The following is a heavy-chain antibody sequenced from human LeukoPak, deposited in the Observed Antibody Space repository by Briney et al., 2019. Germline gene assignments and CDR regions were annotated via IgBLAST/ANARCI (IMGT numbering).Heavy chain of an antibody. CDR2: IIGSAGST. J-gene: IGHJ4*02. V-gene: IGHV3-23*01. Sequence: PGGSLRLSCAASGITFSSYGMSWVRQAPGKGLEWVSGIIGSAGSTYYADSVKGRFTISRDNSKNTLYLQMNSLRAEDTAVYYCAKGHSSGYYFFDYWGQGTLVTVSS. D-gene: IGHD3-22*01. CDR1: GITFSSYG. CDR3: AKGHSSGYYFFDY.